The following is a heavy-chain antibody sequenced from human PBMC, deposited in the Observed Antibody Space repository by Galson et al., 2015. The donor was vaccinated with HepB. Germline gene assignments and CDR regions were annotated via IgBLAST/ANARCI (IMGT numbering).Heavy chain of an antibody. D-gene: IGHD3-10*01. J-gene: IGHJ6*01. V-gene: IGHV3-30*14. CDR1: AVTFRNHT. CDR2: TWDEGTGQ. CDR3: ARRVGEEMVATAGREMEV. Sequence: SLRHSSAAHAVTFRNHTMHWVRQALGKGLERVAVTWDEGTGQHYTDYVRSRFHISRDNSRDTLYLQMNNLRDDDTATYYCARRVGEEMVATAGREMEVWGQGTTVTVCS.